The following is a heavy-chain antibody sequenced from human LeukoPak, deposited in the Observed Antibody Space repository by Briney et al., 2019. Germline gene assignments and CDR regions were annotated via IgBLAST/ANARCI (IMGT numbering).Heavy chain of an antibody. J-gene: IGHJ3*02. CDR2: ISYDGSNK. Sequence: GGSLRLSCAASGFTFSSYAMHWVRQAPGKWLEWVAVISYDGSNKYYADSVKGRFTISRDNSKNTLYLQMNSLRAEDTAVYYCARGPSSDRSFDIWGQGTMVTVSS. CDR1: GFTFSSYA. V-gene: IGHV3-30-3*01. D-gene: IGHD6-19*01. CDR3: ARGPSSDRSFDI.